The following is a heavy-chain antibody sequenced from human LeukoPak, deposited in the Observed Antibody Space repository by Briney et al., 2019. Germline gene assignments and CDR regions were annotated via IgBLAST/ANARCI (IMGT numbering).Heavy chain of an antibody. D-gene: IGHD3-10*01. J-gene: IGHJ4*02. CDR3: ANQRGGF. CDR1: GFIFSSYP. Sequence: GGSLRLSCTASGFIFSSYPMSWVRQAPGKGLEWVSAISGTAENTYYADSVKGRFSISRDNSRNTVHLQMNSLRPEDTAVYYCANQRGGFWGQGTLVTVSS. CDR2: ISGTAENT. V-gene: IGHV3-23*01.